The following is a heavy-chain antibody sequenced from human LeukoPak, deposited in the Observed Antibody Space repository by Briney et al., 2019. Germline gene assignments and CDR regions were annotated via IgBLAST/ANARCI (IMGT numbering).Heavy chain of an antibody. Sequence: ASVKVSCTASVYTFTSYGICWVRQPPGQGLEWVGWMSAYNGNTNYAQKLQGRVTMTTDTYTSTAFMELRSLRSDDTAVYYCARVGGGWYTDAFDIWGQGTMVTVSS. J-gene: IGHJ3*02. V-gene: IGHV1-18*01. D-gene: IGHD6-19*01. CDR3: ARVGGGWYTDAFDI. CDR1: VYTFTSYG. CDR2: MSAYNGNT.